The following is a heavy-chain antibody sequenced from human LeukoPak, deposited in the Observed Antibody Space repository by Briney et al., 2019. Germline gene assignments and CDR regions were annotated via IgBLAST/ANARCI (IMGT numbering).Heavy chain of an antibody. V-gene: IGHV4-59*01. Sequence: PSETLSLTCTVSGGSISSYYWGWIRQPPGKGLEWIGYIYYSGSTNYNPSLKSRVTISVDTSKNQFSLKLSSVTAADTAVYYCARPQQLDYGDYSLAFDIWGQGTMVTVSS. J-gene: IGHJ3*02. D-gene: IGHD4-17*01. CDR2: IYYSGST. CDR1: GGSISSYY. CDR3: ARPQQLDYGDYSLAFDI.